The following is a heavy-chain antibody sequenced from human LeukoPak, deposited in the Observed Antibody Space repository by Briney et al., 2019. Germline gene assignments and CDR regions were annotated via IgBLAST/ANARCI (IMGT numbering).Heavy chain of an antibody. V-gene: IGHV3-30*18. CDR3: AKSGYYYDSRNDAFDI. Sequence: GRSLRLSCAASGFTFSSYGMHWVRQAPGKRLEWVAVISYDGSNKYYADSVKGRFTISRDNSKNTLYLQMNSLRAEDTAVYYCAKSGYYYDSRNDAFDIWGQGTMVTVSS. D-gene: IGHD3-22*01. CDR1: GFTFSSYG. J-gene: IGHJ3*02. CDR2: ISYDGSNK.